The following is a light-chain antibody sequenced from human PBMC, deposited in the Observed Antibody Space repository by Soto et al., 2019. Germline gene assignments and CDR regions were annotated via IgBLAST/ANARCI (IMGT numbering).Light chain of an antibody. CDR2: DVS. J-gene: IGLJ2*01. CDR3: SSYTSSSTPHVV. V-gene: IGLV2-14*01. Sequence: QSALTQPASVSGSPGQSITISCTGTSSDVGGYNYVSWYQQHPGKAPKLMIYDVSNRPSGVSNRFYGSKSGNTASLTISGLQAEDESDYYCSSYTSSSTPHVVFGGGTKLTVL. CDR1: SSDVGGYNY.